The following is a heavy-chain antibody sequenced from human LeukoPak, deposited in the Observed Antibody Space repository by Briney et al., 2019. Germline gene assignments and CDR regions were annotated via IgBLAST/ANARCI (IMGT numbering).Heavy chain of an antibody. J-gene: IGHJ5*02. D-gene: IGHD6-13*01. CDR1: GFTVSSNY. Sequence: GGSLRLSCAASGFTVSSNYMTWVRQAPGKGLEWVSVIYSGGKTDYADSVKGRFIISRDNCKNTLYLQMNSLRAEDTAVYYCAKAWAAAGWFDPWGQGTLVTVSS. CDR2: IYSGGKT. CDR3: AKAWAAAGWFDP. V-gene: IGHV3-53*01.